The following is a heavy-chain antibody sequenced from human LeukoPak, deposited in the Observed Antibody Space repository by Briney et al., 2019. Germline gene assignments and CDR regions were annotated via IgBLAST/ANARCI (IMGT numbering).Heavy chain of an antibody. CDR3: ARGYDFLSGYYTPHYYSYYMDV. V-gene: IGHV4-59*13. CDR1: GGSISSYY. CDR2: IYYSGST. Sequence: SETLSLTCTVSGGSISSYYWSWIRQPPGKGLEWIRYIYYSGSTNYNPSLKSRVTISVDTSKNQFSLKLSSVTAADTAVYYCARGYDFLSGYYTPHYYSYYMDVWGRGTTVTVSS. J-gene: IGHJ6*03. D-gene: IGHD3-3*01.